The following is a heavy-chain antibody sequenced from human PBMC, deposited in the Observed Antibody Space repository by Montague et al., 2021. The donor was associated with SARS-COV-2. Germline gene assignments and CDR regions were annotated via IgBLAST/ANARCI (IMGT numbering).Heavy chain of an antibody. D-gene: IGHD3-9*01. CDR1: GDSISNYY. CDR3: ARLPYILPGYAYFDF. Sequence: SETLSLTCTVSGDSISNYYWSWIRRPPGKGLEWLGYIYYSGSTNYNPSLKSRVTISVDTPENQFSLRLSSVTAADTAVYYCARLPYILPGYAYFDFWGQGSLVIVSS. J-gene: IGHJ4*02. V-gene: IGHV4-59*08. CDR2: IYYSGST.